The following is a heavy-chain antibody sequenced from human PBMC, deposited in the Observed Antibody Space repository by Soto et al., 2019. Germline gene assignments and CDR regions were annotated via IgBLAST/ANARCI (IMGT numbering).Heavy chain of an antibody. V-gene: IGHV1-3*01. CDR2: INAGNGNT. J-gene: IGHJ4*02. CDR3: ARGDYYDIHDY. D-gene: IGHD3-22*01. CDR1: GYTFTSYA. Sequence: QVQLVQSGAEVKKPGASVKVSCKASGYTFTSYAMHWVRQAPGQSLEWMGWINAGNGNTKYSQKFQGRVTITRDTSASTAYMELSSLRAEDTAVYYCARGDYYDIHDYWGQGTLVTVSS.